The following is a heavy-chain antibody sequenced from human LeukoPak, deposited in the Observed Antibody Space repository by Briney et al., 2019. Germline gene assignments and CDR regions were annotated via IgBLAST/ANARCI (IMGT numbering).Heavy chain of an antibody. V-gene: IGHV4-38-2*02. CDR2: VLHSENT. CDR3: ARSPAVAGLYYYYYYMDV. J-gene: IGHJ6*03. CDR1: GYSISSGYY. D-gene: IGHD6-19*01. Sequence: SETLSLTCTVSGYSISSGYYWGWIRQPPGKGLEWIGSVLHSENTYYNPSLKGRVTISVDTPKNQFSLKLSSVTAADTAVYYCARSPAVAGLYYYYYYMDVWGKGTTVTISS.